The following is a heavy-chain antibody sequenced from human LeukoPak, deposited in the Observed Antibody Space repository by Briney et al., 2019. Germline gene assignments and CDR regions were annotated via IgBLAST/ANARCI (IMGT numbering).Heavy chain of an antibody. V-gene: IGHV4-59*01. J-gene: IGHJ3*02. CDR3: ARGYYDSSGYSNTFDI. CDR1: GVSITTSY. D-gene: IGHD3-22*01. Sequence: SETLSLTCSVSGVSITTSYWSWIRQPPGKGLEWIGFIHYSGSTNYNPSLKSRATISADTSNNQFSLKVTSVTAADTAVYYCARGYYDSSGYSNTFDIWGQGTTVTVSP. CDR2: IHYSGST.